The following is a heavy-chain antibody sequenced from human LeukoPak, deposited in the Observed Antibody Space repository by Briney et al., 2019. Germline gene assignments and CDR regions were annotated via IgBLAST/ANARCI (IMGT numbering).Heavy chain of an antibody. D-gene: IGHD3-22*01. CDR2: IYPGDSDT. CDR1: GYSFTSYW. J-gene: IGHJ4*02. V-gene: IGHV5-51*01. Sequence: GESLKISCKGSGYSFTSYWIGWVRQMPGKGLEWMGIIYPGDSDTRYSPSFQGQVTISADKSIGTAYLQWSSLKASDTAMYYCAREPDYYDSSGYSFDYWGQGTLVTVSS. CDR3: AREPDYYDSSGYSFDY.